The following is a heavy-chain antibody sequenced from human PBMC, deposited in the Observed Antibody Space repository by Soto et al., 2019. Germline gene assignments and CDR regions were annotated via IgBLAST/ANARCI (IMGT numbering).Heavy chain of an antibody. CDR1: GFTVCSYS. J-gene: IGHJ5*02. CDR3: ARDLTYYDNRPNWFDP. Sequence: GGSPRLCCAACGFTVCSYSMNGVRQDPGKGLEWVSSISSSSSYIYYADSVKGRFTISRDNAKNSLYLQMNSLRAEDTAVYYCARDLTYYDNRPNWFDPWGQGTLVTVSS. D-gene: IGHD3-3*01. CDR2: ISSSSSYI. V-gene: IGHV3-21*01.